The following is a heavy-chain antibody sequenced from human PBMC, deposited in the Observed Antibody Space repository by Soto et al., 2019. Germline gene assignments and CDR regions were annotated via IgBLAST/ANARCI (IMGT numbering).Heavy chain of an antibody. CDR2: LYSGGAT. V-gene: IGHV3-53*04. Sequence: EVRLVESGGGLVQPGGSLRLSCAASGFIVSSNYMTWVRQAPGKGLEWVSLLYSGGATHYAASVKGRFTISSHSSQNTLFLQMNSLRTEDTATYYCVRGRYGSEILWGQGTKVTVSS. CDR1: GFIVSSNY. CDR3: VRGRYGSEIL. D-gene: IGHD3-10*01. J-gene: IGHJ4*02.